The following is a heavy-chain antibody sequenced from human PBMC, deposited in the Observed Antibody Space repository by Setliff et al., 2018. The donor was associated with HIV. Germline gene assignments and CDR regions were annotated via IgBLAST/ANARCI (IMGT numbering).Heavy chain of an antibody. J-gene: IGHJ3*01. D-gene: IGHD1-26*01. CDR3: ARRRTSGSLLDAFDV. CDR1: GYSFSTYW. V-gene: IGHV5-51*01. Sequence: GESLKISCKGSGYSFSTYWIAWVRQMPGKGLEWMGVIFPGDSDARYSPSFQGPVTISVDESISTAYLQWSSLQASDTAMYYCARRRTSGSLLDAFDVWGQGTMVTV. CDR2: IFPGDSDA.